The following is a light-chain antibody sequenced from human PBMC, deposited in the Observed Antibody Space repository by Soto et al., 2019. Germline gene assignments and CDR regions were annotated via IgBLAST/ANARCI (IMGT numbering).Light chain of an antibody. Sequence: EIVLTQSPGTLSLSPGERATLSCRTSQSVSSSYLAWYQQRPGQAPRLLIFRASNKATGIPDRFSGSGSGTEFILTISRLEPEDFAVYYCQHYGSSWTFGQGTKVDIK. J-gene: IGKJ1*01. V-gene: IGKV3-20*01. CDR1: QSVSSSY. CDR3: QHYGSSWT. CDR2: RAS.